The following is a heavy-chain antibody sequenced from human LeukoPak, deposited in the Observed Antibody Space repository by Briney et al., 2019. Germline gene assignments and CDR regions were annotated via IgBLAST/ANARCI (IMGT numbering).Heavy chain of an antibody. CDR3: ARDLGLKYGSGTYKFDP. V-gene: IGHV3-33*08. D-gene: IGHD3-10*01. Sequence: GRSLRLSCAAYGFSFSTYGMHWVRQTPGKGLEWLAVIWSDGGRQYYADSVRGRFSISRDMSNNTLYLQMNSLRVDDTGLYYCARDLGLKYGSGTYKFDPWGQGTLVIVSS. CDR2: IWSDGGRQ. J-gene: IGHJ5*02. CDR1: GFSFSTYG.